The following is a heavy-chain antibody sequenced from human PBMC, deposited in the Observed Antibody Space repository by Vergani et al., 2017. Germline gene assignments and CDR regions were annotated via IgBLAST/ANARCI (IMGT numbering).Heavy chain of an antibody. CDR2: IDPSDSYT. J-gene: IGHJ6*02. Sequence: EVQLVQSGAEVKKPGESLRISCKGSGYSFTSYWISWVRQMPGKGLEWMGRIDPSDSYTTYSPSFQGHVTISADKSISTAYLQWSSLKASDTAMYYCARHPGAQLLWGPNPHYYYYGMDVWGQGTTVTGSS. CDR3: ARHPGAQLLWGPNPHYYYYGMDV. V-gene: IGHV5-10-1*01. CDR1: GYSFTSYW. D-gene: IGHD2-2*01.